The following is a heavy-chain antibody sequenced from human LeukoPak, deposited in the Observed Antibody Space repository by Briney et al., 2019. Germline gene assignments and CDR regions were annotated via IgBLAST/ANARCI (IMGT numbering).Heavy chain of an antibody. CDR3: ARSLRYFDPNDY. J-gene: IGHJ4*02. CDR2: IYYSGST. CDR1: GGSISSYY. D-gene: IGHD3-9*01. V-gene: IGHV4-59*01. Sequence: PSETLSLTCTVSGGSISSYYWSWIRQPPGKGLEWIGYIYYSGSTNYNPSLKSRVTISVDTSKNQFSLKLSSVTAADTAVYYCARSLRYFDPNDYWGQGTLVTVSS.